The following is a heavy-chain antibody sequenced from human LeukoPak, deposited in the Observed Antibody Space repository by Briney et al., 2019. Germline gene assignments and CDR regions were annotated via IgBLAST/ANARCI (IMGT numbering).Heavy chain of an antibody. CDR2: IYHSGST. Sequence: ASETLSLTCTVSGYSISSGYYWGWIRQPPGKGLEWIGSIYHSGSTYYNPSLKSRVTISVDTSKNQFSLKLSSVTAADTAVYYCARDRVGGDDAFDIWGQGTMVTVSS. CDR1: GYSISSGYY. V-gene: IGHV4-38-2*02. CDR3: ARDRVGGDDAFDI. J-gene: IGHJ3*02. D-gene: IGHD1-26*01.